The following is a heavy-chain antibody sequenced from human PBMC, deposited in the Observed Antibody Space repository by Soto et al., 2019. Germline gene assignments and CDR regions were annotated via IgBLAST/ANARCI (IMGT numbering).Heavy chain of an antibody. CDR3: ARGDATKIVVTTYYGMDV. D-gene: IGHD4-17*01. CDR2: IIPVFGTA. CDR1: GGSLSNYG. Sequence: QVQLVQSGAEVKKPGSSVKVSCKASGGSLSNYGISWVRQAPGQGLEWMGGIIPVFGTANYAQKFQGRVTITADESTSIVYMDVTSLRSEDTAVYYCARGDATKIVVTTYYGMDVWDQGTTVTVSS. V-gene: IGHV1-69*12. J-gene: IGHJ6*02.